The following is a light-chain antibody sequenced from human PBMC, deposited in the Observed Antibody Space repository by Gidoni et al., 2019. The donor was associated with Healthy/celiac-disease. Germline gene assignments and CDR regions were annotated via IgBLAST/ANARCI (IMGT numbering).Light chain of an antibody. J-gene: IGKJ1*01. CDR1: QGISND. Sequence: DIQMTQSPSSLSASVGDRVTITCRAIQGISNDLAWYQQKPGKVPKLLIYAASTLKSAVPSRFSASGSGPGFTLTISSLQPEDVATYYCQKYNSAPLTFGQGTKVEIK. V-gene: IGKV1-27*01. CDR2: AAS. CDR3: QKYNSAPLT.